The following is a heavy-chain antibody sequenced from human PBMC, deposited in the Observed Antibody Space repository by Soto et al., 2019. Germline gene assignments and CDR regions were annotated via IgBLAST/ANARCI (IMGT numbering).Heavy chain of an antibody. V-gene: IGHV1-3*05. CDR2: INAGNGNT. Sequence: QVQLVQSGAEEKKPGASVKVSCKASGYTFTSYAMHWVRQAPGPRLEWMGWINAGNGNTKYSQKFQGRVTITRDTSASTDYMELSSLRSEDTAVYYCARSSGYYLSDDYWGQGTLVTVSS. CDR1: GYTFTSYA. CDR3: ARSSGYYLSDDY. J-gene: IGHJ4*02. D-gene: IGHD3-22*01.